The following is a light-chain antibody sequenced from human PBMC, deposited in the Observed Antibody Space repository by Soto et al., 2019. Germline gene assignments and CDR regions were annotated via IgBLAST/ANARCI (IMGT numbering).Light chain of an antibody. CDR1: QGISSD. CDR2: GAS. J-gene: IGKJ3*01. Sequence: EKVMTQSPATLSVSPGERATLSCRASQGISSDIAWYQQKPGQAPRLLIYGASTRATGIPARFSGSGSGTEFTLTISSLQSEDFAVYYCQCYSDPPPAVFGPGTKVEIK. V-gene: IGKV3D-15*01. CDR3: QCYSDPPPAV.